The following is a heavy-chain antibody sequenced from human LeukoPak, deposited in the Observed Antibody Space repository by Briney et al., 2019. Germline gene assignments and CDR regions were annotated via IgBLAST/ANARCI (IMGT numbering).Heavy chain of an antibody. D-gene: IGHD3-22*01. V-gene: IGHV4-39*01. CDR3: ARRSIYDSSGYYYKDAFDI. J-gene: IGHJ3*02. CDR2: IYYSGST. CDR1: GGSISSSSYY. Sequence: SETLSLTCTVSGGSISSSSYYWGWIRQPPGKGLEWIGSIYYSGSTYYNPSLKSRVTISVDTSKNQFSLKLNSVTAADTAVYYCARRSIYDSSGYYYKDAFDIWGQGTMVTVSS.